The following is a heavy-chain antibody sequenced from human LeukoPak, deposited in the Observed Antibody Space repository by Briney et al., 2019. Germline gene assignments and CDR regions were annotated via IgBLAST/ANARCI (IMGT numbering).Heavy chain of an antibody. V-gene: IGHV1-2*02. CDR1: GYTFTGYY. Sequence: ASVKVSCKASGYTFTGYYMHWVRHAPGQGLEWMGWINPNSGGTNYAQKFQGRVTMTRDTSISTAYMELSRLRSDDTAVYYCARWIGSGWYGFDYWGQGTLVTVSS. CDR3: ARWIGSGWYGFDY. CDR2: INPNSGGT. D-gene: IGHD6-19*01. J-gene: IGHJ4*02.